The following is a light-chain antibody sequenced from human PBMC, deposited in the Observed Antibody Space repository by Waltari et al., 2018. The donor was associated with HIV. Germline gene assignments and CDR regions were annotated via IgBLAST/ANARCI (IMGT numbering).Light chain of an antibody. CDR3: QSYDSGLSGVV. Sequence: QSVLTQPPSVFGAPGQRVTISCTGSSSNIGADYDVQWYQQVPGTAPKLLINGNNNRPSGVPDRFSGSKSGTSASLAITGLQAEDEADYYCQSYDSGLSGVVFGGGTRLTVL. J-gene: IGLJ2*01. V-gene: IGLV1-40*01. CDR1: SSNIGADYD. CDR2: GNN.